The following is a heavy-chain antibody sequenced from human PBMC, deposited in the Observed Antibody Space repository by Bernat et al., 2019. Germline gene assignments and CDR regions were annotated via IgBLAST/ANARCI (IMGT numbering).Heavy chain of an antibody. D-gene: IGHD6-13*01. CDR1: GYTFSDYA. CDR2: IIPIFGTA. V-gene: IGHV1-69*01. Sequence: QVQLVQSGSELKKPGASVKVSCKASGYTFSDYAMNWVRQAPGQGLEWMGGIIPIFGTANYAQKFQGRVTITADESTSTAYMELSSLRSEDTAVYYCARDPHPRYSSSWYHTGDAFDIWGQGTMVTVSS. J-gene: IGHJ3*02. CDR3: ARDPHPRYSSSWYHTGDAFDI.